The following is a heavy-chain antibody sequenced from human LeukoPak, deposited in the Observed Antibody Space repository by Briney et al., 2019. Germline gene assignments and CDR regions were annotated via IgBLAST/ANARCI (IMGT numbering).Heavy chain of an antibody. V-gene: IGHV4-30-4*01. CDR3: ARDEYGDYWYSDL. D-gene: IGHD4-17*01. CDR1: GGSISSGDYY. J-gene: IGHJ2*01. CDR2: IYYSGST. Sequence: LSQTLSHTCTVSGGSISSGDYYWSWIRQPPGKGLEWIGYIYYSGSTYYNPSLKSRVTISVDTSKNQFSLKLSSVTAADTAVYYCARDEYGDYWYSDLWGRGTLVTVSS.